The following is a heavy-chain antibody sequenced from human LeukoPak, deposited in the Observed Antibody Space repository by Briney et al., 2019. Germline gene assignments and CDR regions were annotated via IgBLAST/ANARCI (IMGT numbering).Heavy chain of an antibody. D-gene: IGHD5-24*01. Sequence: SSVKVSCKASGYTITNNYMHWVRQARGQGLEWMGVINPSGNGTSYAQKFQGRITMTRDTSTSTVYMELSSLRSEDTAFYYCATDHSMANTAWRFDPWGQGTLVTVSS. CDR1: GYTITNNY. CDR2: INPSGNGT. CDR3: ATDHSMANTAWRFDP. V-gene: IGHV1-46*01. J-gene: IGHJ5*02.